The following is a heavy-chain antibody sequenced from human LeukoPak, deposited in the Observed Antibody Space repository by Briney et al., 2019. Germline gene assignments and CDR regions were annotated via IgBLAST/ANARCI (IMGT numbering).Heavy chain of an antibody. V-gene: IGHV4-59*01. CDR3: ARGGAARLHFQN. Sequence: SETLSLTCIVSGGSISTYYWNWIRQPPGKGLEWIGYIYHSGSTNYNPSLQSRVTISVDTSKNQFSLNLNSVTAADTAAYYCARGGAARLHFQNWGQGTLVTVSS. J-gene: IGHJ1*01. CDR1: GGSISTYY. CDR2: IYHSGST. D-gene: IGHD6-6*01.